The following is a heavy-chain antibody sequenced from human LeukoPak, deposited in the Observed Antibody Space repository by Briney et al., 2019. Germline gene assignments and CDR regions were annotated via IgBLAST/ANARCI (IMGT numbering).Heavy chain of an antibody. CDR3: ARVLSGWYGMDV. J-gene: IGHJ6*02. Sequence: SETLSLTCTVSGASISSESYYWSWIRQPAGKGLEWIGHIYHTGSTNYNPSLKSRVTISVDTSKNQSSLNLSSVTAADTAVYYCARVLSGWYGMDVWGQGTTVTVSS. D-gene: IGHD6-19*01. CDR2: IYHTGST. V-gene: IGHV4-61*09. CDR1: GASISSESYY.